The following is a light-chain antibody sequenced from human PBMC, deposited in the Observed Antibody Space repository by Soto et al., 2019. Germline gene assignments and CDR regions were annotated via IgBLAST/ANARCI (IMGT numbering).Light chain of an antibody. CDR2: DVS. J-gene: IGLJ1*01. CDR3: SSYTSSSTL. V-gene: IGLV2-14*01. Sequence: QSALTQPASVSGSPGQSITISCTGTSSDVDGYNSVSWYQQRPGKAPKLMIYDVSNRPSGVSNRFSGSKSGNTASLTISGVQAEDEADYYCSSYTSSSTLFGTGTKLTVL. CDR1: SSDVDGYNS.